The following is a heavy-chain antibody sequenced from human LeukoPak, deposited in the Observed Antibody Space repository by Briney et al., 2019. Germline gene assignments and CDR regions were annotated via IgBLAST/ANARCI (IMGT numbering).Heavy chain of an antibody. Sequence: GGSLRLSCEASGFPFSDYYMNWIRQAPGQGLEWVSYMSGSGNTIYYADSVRGRFTISRDNARNSLYLQLSGLRVDDTAVYYCTTDGGNLFDYWGQGTLVTVSS. D-gene: IGHD4-23*01. J-gene: IGHJ4*02. V-gene: IGHV3-11*04. CDR2: MSGSGNTI. CDR1: GFPFSDYY. CDR3: TTDGGNLFDY.